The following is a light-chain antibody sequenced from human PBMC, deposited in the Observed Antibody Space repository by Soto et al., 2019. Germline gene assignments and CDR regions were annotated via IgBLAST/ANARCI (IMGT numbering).Light chain of an antibody. CDR1: SSNIGSPYD. V-gene: IGLV1-44*01. J-gene: IGLJ2*01. CDR2: RST. CDR3: AAWDDSLYGVV. Sequence: QSVLTQPPSVSGAPGQRVTIPCTGSSSNIGSPYDVHWYQQLAGAAPKLLIYRSTQRPSGVPDRFSGSKSGTSASLAISGLQSEDEADYYCAAWDDSLYGVVFGGGTKLTVL.